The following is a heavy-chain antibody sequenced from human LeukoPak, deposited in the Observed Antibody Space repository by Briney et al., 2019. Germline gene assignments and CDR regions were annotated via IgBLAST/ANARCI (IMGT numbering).Heavy chain of an antibody. CDR2: IHFDGSIK. D-gene: IGHD2-15*01. CDR3: TKEGTKCCQDDY. V-gene: IGHV3-30*02. CDR1: GFTFSSSG. J-gene: IGHJ4*02. Sequence: GGSLRLSCAASGFTFSSSGMHSGRQAPGKWLEWVAFIHFDGSIKYYVDSVRDRFSISRDNSKNTLYLQMNTLRADDTAVYYCTKEGTKCCQDDYWGQGTLVTVSS.